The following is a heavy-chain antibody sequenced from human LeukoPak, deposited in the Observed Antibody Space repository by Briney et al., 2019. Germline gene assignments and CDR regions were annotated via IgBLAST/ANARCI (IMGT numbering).Heavy chain of an antibody. J-gene: IGHJ4*02. CDR1: GGSISSYF. V-gene: IGHV4-59*01. D-gene: IGHD2-2*01. CDR3: ARGDRYQALSYFDY. CDR2: IYYSGST. Sequence: SETLSLTCTVSGGSISSYFWSWIRQPPGKGLEWIGYIYYSGSTNYNPSLKSRVTISVDTSKNQFSLKLSSVTAADTAVYYCARGDRYQALSYFDYWGQGTLVTVSS.